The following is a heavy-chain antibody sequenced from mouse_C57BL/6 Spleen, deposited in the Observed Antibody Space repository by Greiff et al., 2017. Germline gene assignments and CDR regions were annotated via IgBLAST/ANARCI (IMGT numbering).Heavy chain of an antibody. CDR1: GYTFTSYW. J-gene: IGHJ4*01. D-gene: IGHD3-1*01. CDR2: INPSNGGT. V-gene: IGHV1-53*01. CDR3: ARWGGSYYAMDY. Sequence: QVQLQPGTELVKPGASVKLSCKASGYTFTSYWMHWVKPRPGHGLEWIGNINPSNGGTNYNEKFKSKATLTVDKSSSTAYMQHSSLTSEDSAVDFCARWGGSYYAMDYWGQGTSVTVSS.